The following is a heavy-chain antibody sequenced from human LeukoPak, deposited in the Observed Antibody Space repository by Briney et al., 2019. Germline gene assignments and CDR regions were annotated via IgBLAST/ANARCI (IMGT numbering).Heavy chain of an antibody. CDR3: ARSRDYHDSSGYPA. CDR1: GFTFSSYS. J-gene: IGHJ5*02. Sequence: GGSLRLSCAASGFTFSSYSMNWVRQAPGKGLEWVSSISSSSSYIYYADSVKGRFTISRDNAKNSLYLQMNSLRAEDTAVYYCARSRDYHDSSGYPAWGQGTLVTVSS. CDR2: ISSSSSYI. V-gene: IGHV3-21*01. D-gene: IGHD3-22*01.